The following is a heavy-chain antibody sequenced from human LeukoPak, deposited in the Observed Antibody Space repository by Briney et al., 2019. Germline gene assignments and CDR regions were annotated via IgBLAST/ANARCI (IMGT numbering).Heavy chain of an antibody. J-gene: IGHJ6*03. CDR1: GGSFSGYY. Sequence: SETLSLTCAVYGGSFSGYYWSWIRQPPGKGLEWIGEINHSGSTNYNPSLKSRVTISVDTSKNQYSLKLSSVTAADTAVYYCARAVRPPYCSSTSCSYPYYYYYMDVWGKGTTVTVSS. CDR2: INHSGST. V-gene: IGHV4-34*01. D-gene: IGHD2-2*01. CDR3: ARAVRPPYCSSTSCSYPYYYYYMDV.